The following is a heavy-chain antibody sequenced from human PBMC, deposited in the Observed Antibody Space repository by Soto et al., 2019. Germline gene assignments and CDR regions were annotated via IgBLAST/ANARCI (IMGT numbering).Heavy chain of an antibody. CDR3: ARGESWKVSRYYYNGMDV. D-gene: IGHD3-10*01. CDR1: VGTFSSYA. J-gene: IGHJ6*02. Sequence: QVQLVQSGAEVKKPGSSVKVSCKASVGTFSSYAISWVRQAPGQGLEWMGGIIPIFGTANYAQKFQGRVTITADESTSTAYMELSSLRPEDTAVYYCARGESWKVSRYYYNGMDVWGQGTTVTVSS. CDR2: IIPIFGTA. V-gene: IGHV1-69*01.